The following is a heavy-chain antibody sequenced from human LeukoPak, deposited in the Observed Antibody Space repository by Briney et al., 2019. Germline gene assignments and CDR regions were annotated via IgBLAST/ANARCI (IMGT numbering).Heavy chain of an antibody. Sequence: GSLRLSCAASGFTFSSYSMNWVRQAPGKGLEWVSYISSSSSTIYYADSVKGRFTISRDNAKNSLYLQMNSLRAEHTAVYYCARDGAIQLWFNWFDPWGQGTLVTVSS. V-gene: IGHV3-48*01. CDR1: GFTFSSYS. CDR2: ISSSSSTI. J-gene: IGHJ5*02. CDR3: ARDGAIQLWFNWFDP. D-gene: IGHD5-18*01.